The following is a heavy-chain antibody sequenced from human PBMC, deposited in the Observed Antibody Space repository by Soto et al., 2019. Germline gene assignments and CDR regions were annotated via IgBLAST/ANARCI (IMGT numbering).Heavy chain of an antibody. Sequence: SETLSLTCVVSGDSITNGDYYWSWIRQPPGKDLEWIAYIYYNGITHYNPFLKSRVTISLDTSKNQFSLKLSSVTAADTAVYYCAKSIAAAGTRSFSFDYWGQGTLVTVSS. D-gene: IGHD6-13*01. J-gene: IGHJ4*02. V-gene: IGHV4-30-4*02. CDR2: IYYNGIT. CDR3: AKSIAAAGTRSFSFDY. CDR1: GDSITNGDYY.